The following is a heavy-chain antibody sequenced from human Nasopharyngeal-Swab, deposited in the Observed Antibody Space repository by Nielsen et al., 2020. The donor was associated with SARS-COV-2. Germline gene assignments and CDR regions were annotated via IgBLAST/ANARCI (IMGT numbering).Heavy chain of an antibody. CDR1: VYTFNNYY. V-gene: IGHV1-46*02. CDR2: INPGSGGT. D-gene: IGHD2-2*01. CDR3: ARRGRCSGSSCDMDV. Sequence: ASVKVSCKASVYTFNNYYIHWVRQAPGQGLEWMGMINPGSGGTTYAQKFQGRVTMTRDTSTSTVFMDLSSLRSEDTAVYYCARRGRCSGSSCDMDVWGQGTTVTVSS. J-gene: IGHJ6*02.